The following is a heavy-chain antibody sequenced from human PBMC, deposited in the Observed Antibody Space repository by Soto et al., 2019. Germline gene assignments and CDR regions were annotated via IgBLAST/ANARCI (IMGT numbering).Heavy chain of an antibody. V-gene: IGHV1-2*04. CDR2: INPNSGGT. CDR1: GNSFTGYY. CDR3: ARVAIAARPSAFDI. J-gene: IGHJ3*02. Sequence: ASVKVSCKASGNSFTGYYMHWVRQAPGQGLEWMGWINPNSGGTNYAQKFQGWVTMTRDTSISTAYMELSRLRSDDTAVYYCARVAIAARPSAFDIWGQGTMVTVSS. D-gene: IGHD6-6*01.